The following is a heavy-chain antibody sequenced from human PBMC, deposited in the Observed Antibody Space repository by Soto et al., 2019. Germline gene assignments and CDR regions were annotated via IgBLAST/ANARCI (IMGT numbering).Heavy chain of an antibody. CDR1: GYTFTSYY. D-gene: IGHD3-22*01. J-gene: IGHJ3*02. CDR3: AREGSLYYYDSRGYRDAFDI. V-gene: IGHV1-46*01. Sequence: ASVKVCCKASGYTFTSYYMHWVRQAPGQGLEWMGIINPSGGSTSYAQKFQGRVTMTRDASTSTVYMELSRLRSEDTAVYYCAREGSLYYYDSRGYRDAFDIWGQGTMVTVSS. CDR2: INPSGGST.